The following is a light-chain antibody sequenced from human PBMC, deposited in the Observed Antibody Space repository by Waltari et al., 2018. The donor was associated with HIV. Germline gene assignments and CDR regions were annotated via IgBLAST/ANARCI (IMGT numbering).Light chain of an antibody. CDR3: MQSGHLLYT. CDR2: EGS. J-gene: IGKJ2*01. CDR1: QSLRHTDIKTY. Sequence: EIVMTQTPPSLSVTPGQPASISCNSSQSLRHTDIKTYLYWYLQRPGQSPQVLIYEGSKRAAGVSGKFSGSGSGAHFTLNIGRVEAEDVGVYYCMQSGHLLYTFGQGTKLEIK. V-gene: IGKV2D-29*02.